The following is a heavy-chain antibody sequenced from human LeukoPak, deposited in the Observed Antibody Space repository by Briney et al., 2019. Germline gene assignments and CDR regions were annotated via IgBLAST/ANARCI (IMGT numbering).Heavy chain of an antibody. CDR1: GFTFDDYA. J-gene: IGHJ4*02. D-gene: IGHD6-6*01. CDR3: AKGDSSSGFDY. CDR2: IRWNSGSI. V-gene: IGHV3-9*01. Sequence: GGSLRLSCAASGFTFDDYAMHWVRQGPGKGLEWVSGIRWNSGSIGYADSVKGRFTISRDNAKNSLYLQMNSLSAEDTALYYCAKGDSSSGFDYWGQGTLVTVSS.